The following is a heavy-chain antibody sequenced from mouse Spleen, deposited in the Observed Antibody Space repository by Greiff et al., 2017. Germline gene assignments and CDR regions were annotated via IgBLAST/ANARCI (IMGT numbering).Heavy chain of an antibody. J-gene: IGHJ2*01. CDR1: GYTFTSYW. Sequence: QVQLQQSGAELVKPGASVKMSCKASGYTFTSYWMHWVKQRPGRGLEWIGRIDPNSGGTKYNEKFKSKATLTVDKPSRTAYMQLSSLTSEVSAVYYCARSITTVYYFDYWGQGTTLTVSS. D-gene: IGHD1-1*01. CDR3: ARSITTVYYFDY. CDR2: IDPNSGGT. V-gene: IGHV1-72*01.